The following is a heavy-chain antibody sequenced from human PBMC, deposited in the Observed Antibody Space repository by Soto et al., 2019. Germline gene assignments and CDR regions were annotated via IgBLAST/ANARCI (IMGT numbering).Heavy chain of an antibody. CDR3: SRQNECFTGGTFYVVDS. J-gene: IGHJ4*02. D-gene: IGHD2-8*02. CDR2: GYYTGST. Sequence: QVQLQESGPGLVKPSETLSLTCTVSGASISPYYWTWIRQPPGKELEWIGYGYYTGSTNYSPSLEVRIHKARVTAKLQFSSMLTSVASHDTTVYFCSRQNECFTGGTFYVVDSWGPAKLLTV. V-gene: IGHV4-59*08. CDR1: GASISPYY.